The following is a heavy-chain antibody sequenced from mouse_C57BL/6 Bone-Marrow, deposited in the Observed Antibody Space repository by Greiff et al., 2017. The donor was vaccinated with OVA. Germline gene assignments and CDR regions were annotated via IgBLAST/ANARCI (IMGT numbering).Heavy chain of an antibody. D-gene: IGHD1-1*01. Sequence: QVQLQQPGAELVMPGASVKLSCKASGYTFTSYWMHWVKPRPGQGLEWIGEIDPSDSYTNYNQKFKGKSTLTVDKSSSTAYMQLSSLTSEDSAVYYCAIYYGSSSYYFDYWGQGTTLTVSS. CDR2: IDPSDSYT. CDR3: AIYYGSSSYYFDY. J-gene: IGHJ2*01. CDR1: GYTFTSYW. V-gene: IGHV1-69*01.